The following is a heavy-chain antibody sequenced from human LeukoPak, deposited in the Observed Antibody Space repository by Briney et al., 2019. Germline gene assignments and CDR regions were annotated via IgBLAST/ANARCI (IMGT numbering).Heavy chain of an antibody. J-gene: IGHJ4*02. D-gene: IGHD3-3*01. CDR1: GYTFTGYY. Sequence: GASVKVSCKASGYTFTGYYIHWVRQAPGQGLEWMGRINPNNGDTNYAQKFQGRVTMTRDTSINTAYMELRRLTSDDTAEYYCANRDTAEGFLQWLPDSWGQGTLVTVSS. CDR2: INPNNGDT. V-gene: IGHV1-2*06. CDR3: ANRDTAEGFLQWLPDS.